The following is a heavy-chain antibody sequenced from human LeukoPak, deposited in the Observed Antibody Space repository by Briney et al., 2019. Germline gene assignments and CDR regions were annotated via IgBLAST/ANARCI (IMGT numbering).Heavy chain of an antibody. Sequence: PGGSLRLSCAASGFTFSSYWMTWVRQAPGKGLEWVANINDDGSDANYVDSVKGRFTISRDNAKNSLYLQMNSLRAEDTAVYYCARAAYGSGYAFDIWGQGTMVTVSS. CDR3: ARAAYGSGYAFDI. CDR2: INDDGSDA. J-gene: IGHJ3*02. CDR1: GFTFSSYW. D-gene: IGHD3-10*01. V-gene: IGHV3-7*01.